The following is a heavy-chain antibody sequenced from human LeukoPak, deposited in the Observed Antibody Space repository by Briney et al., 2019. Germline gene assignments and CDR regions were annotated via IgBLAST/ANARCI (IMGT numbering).Heavy chain of an antibody. CDR2: IYTSGST. J-gene: IGHJ3*02. CDR1: GGSISSSSYY. D-gene: IGHD5-18*01. V-gene: IGHV4-61*02. CDR3: ARDPTDTANAFDI. Sequence: PSETLSLTRTVSGGSISSSSYYWGWIRQPAGKGLEWIGRIYTSGSTNYNPSLKSRVTISVDKSKNQFSLKLSSVTAADTAVYYCARDPTDTANAFDIWGQGTMVTVSS.